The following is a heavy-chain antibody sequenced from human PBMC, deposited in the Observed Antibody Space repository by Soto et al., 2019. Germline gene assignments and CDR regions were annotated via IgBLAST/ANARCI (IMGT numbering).Heavy chain of an antibody. CDR1: GFTFSSYS. CDR2: ISSSSSYI. D-gene: IGHD3-10*01. J-gene: IGHJ3*02. Sequence: GSLRLSCAASGFTFSSYSMNWVRQAPGKGLEWVSSISSSSSYIYYADSVKGRFTISRDNAKNSLYLQMNSLRAEDTAVYYCARDRGGSGSPAFDIWGQGTMVTVSS. V-gene: IGHV3-21*01. CDR3: ARDRGGSGSPAFDI.